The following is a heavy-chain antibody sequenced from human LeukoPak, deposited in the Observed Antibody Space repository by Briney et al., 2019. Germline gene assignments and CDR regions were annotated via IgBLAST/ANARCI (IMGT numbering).Heavy chain of an antibody. CDR3: ARAYSGSTYYFDY. CDR1: GYTFTGYY. D-gene: IGHD1-26*01. CDR2: INPNSGGT. J-gene: IGHJ4*02. V-gene: IGHV1-2*02. Sequence: GASVKVSCKASGYTFTGYYMHWVRQAPGQGLEWMGWINPNSGGTNYAQKFQGRVTMTRDTSISTAYMELSRLRSDDTAVYYCARAYSGSTYYFDYWGQGTLVTVSS.